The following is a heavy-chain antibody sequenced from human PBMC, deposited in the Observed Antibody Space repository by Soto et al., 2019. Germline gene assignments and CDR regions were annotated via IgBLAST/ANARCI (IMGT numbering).Heavy chain of an antibody. CDR2: INSDGSST. Sequence: GSLGVPGAASGFTFSSYWVHWVRQAAGKGLVWVSRINSDGSSTSYADSVKGRFTISRDNAKNTLYLQMNSLRAEGTAVYYCARGGMGSGYYYDSSGYSDAFDIWGQGTTVTV. CDR3: ARGGMGSGYYYDSSGYSDAFDI. CDR1: GFTFSSYW. V-gene: IGHV3-74*01. J-gene: IGHJ3*02. D-gene: IGHD3-22*01.